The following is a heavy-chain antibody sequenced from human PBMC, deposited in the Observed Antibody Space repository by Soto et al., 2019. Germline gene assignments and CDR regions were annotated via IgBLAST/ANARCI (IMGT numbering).Heavy chain of an antibody. CDR1: GFTVSSNY. D-gene: IGHD2-15*01. V-gene: IGHV3-66*01. CDR2: IYSGGST. J-gene: IGHJ4*02. Sequence: GGSLRLSCAASGFTVSSNYMSWVHQAPGKGLEWVSVIYSGGSTYYADSVKGRFTISRDNSKNTLYLQMNSLRAEDTAVYYCARAGYCSGGSCLLLDYWGQGTLVTVSS. CDR3: ARAGYCSGGSCLLLDY.